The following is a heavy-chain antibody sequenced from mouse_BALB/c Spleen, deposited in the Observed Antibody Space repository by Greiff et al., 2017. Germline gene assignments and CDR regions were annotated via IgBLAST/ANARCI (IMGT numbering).Heavy chain of an antibody. CDR2: IYYSGTI. J-gene: IGHJ2*01. Sequence: EVKVEESGPGLVKPSQTVSLTCTVTGISITTGNYRWSWIRQFPGNKLEWIGYIYYSGTITYNPSLTSRTTITRDTSKNQFFLEMNSLTAEDTATYYCARDFDYDGFDYWGQGTTLTVSS. CDR1: GISITTGNYR. CDR3: ARDFDYDGFDY. V-gene: IGHV3-5*02. D-gene: IGHD2-4*01.